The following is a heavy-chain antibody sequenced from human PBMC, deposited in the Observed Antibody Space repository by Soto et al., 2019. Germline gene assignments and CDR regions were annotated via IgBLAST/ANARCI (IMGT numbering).Heavy chain of an antibody. CDR1: GFTFSSYA. D-gene: IGHD3-16*02. J-gene: IGHJ4*02. V-gene: IGHV3-23*01. CDR2: ISGSGGST. CDR3: AKFSGVWGSYRPDY. Sequence: GGSLRLSCAASGFTFSSYAMSWVRQAPGKGLEWVSVISGSGGSTYYADSVKGRFTISRDNSKNTLYLQMNSLRAEDTAVYYCAKFSGVWGSYRPDYWGQGTLVTVSS.